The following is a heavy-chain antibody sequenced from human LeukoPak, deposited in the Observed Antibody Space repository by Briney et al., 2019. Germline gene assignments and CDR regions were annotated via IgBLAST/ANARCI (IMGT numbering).Heavy chain of an antibody. D-gene: IGHD5-12*01. CDR2: IYYSGST. Sequence: PSETLSLTCTVSGGSISSYYWSWIRQPPGKGLEWIGYIYYSGSTNYNPSLKSRVTISVDTSKNQFSLKLSSVTAADTAVYCCARVGYRPYYYGMDVWGQGTTVTVSS. V-gene: IGHV4-59*01. CDR1: GGSISSYY. CDR3: ARVGYRPYYYGMDV. J-gene: IGHJ6*02.